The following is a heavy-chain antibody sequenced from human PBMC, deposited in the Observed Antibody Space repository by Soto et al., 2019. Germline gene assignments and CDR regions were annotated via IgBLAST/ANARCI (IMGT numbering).Heavy chain of an antibody. V-gene: IGHV2-5*02. Sequence: QITLKESGPTLVRPTQTLTLTCTVSGFSLDTWGVGVGWIRQSPGKAPEWLALIYWDDDKRYSPSLKNRLTITKDTSKNQVVLTVTNMDPVDTVTYYCARALGSWGSYYFDHWGQGNLVTVSS. CDR3: ARALGSWGSYYFDH. J-gene: IGHJ4*02. CDR2: IYWDDDK. CDR1: GFSLDTWGVG. D-gene: IGHD3-16*01.